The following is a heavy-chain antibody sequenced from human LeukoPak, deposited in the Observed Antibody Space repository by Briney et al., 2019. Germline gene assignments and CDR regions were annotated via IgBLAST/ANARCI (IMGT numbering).Heavy chain of an antibody. CDR3: AREGFERTVTAPFFDY. V-gene: IGHV3-30-3*01. J-gene: IGHJ4*02. Sequence: GGSLRLSCAASGFTFSSYAMHWVRQAPGKGLEWVAVISYDGSNKYYADSVKGRFTISRDNSKNTLYLQMNSLRAEDTAVYYCAREGFERTVTAPFFDYWGQGTLVTVYS. D-gene: IGHD3-9*01. CDR1: GFTFSSYA. CDR2: ISYDGSNK.